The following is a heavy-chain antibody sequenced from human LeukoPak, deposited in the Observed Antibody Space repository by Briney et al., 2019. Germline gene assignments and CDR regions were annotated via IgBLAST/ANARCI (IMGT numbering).Heavy chain of an antibody. CDR3: VRGGIQVSGIDEIDY. V-gene: IGHV3-13*01. CDR2: FGISGDT. CDR1: GFTFRSYD. D-gene: IGHD6-19*01. Sequence: PGGSLRLSCAASGFTFRSYDMHWVRQVTGKGLEWFSAFGISGDTYYAGSVKGRFTISRENAKNSLYLQMNSLTAGDTAVYYCVRGGIQVSGIDEIDYWGQGTLVTVSS. J-gene: IGHJ4*02.